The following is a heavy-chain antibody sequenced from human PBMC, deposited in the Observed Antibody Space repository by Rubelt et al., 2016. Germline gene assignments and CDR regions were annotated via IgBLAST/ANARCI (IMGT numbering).Heavy chain of an antibody. D-gene: IGHD6-6*01. CDR3: ARGRIAARPWVNYYYYMDV. Sequence: QVQLQESGPGLVKPSETLSLTCTVSGGSISSYYWSWIRQPPGKGLEWIGSIYYSGSTYYNPSLKSRVTISVDTAKNQFALKLSSVTAADTAVYYCARGRIAARPWVNYYYYMDVWGKGTTVTVSS. J-gene: IGHJ6*03. CDR2: IYYSGST. CDR1: GGSISSYY. V-gene: IGHV4-59*12.